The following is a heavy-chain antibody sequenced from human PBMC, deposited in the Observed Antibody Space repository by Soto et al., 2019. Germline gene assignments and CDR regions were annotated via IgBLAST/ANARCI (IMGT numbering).Heavy chain of an antibody. CDR3: ARVNRSGWLRWFDP. D-gene: IGHD6-19*01. CDR2: IYYTETT. J-gene: IGHJ5*02. V-gene: IGHV4-59*02. CDR1: GDSVSSYY. Sequence: QVQLQESGPGLVKPSETLSLTCTVSGDSVSSYYWSWIRQPPGKGLEWIGYIYYTETTNYNPSLKIRVTISVDTSKNQFSLKLSSVTAADTAVYYCARVNRSGWLRWFDPWGRGTLVTVSS.